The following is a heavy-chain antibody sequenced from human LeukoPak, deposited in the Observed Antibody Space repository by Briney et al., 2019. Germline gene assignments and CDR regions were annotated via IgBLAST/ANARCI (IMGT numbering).Heavy chain of an antibody. Sequence: GGSLRLSCAASGFTFSSYSTNWVRQAPGKGLEWVSYISSSGSTIYYADSVKGRFTISRDNAKNSLYLQMNSLRAEDTAVYYCAELGITMIGGVWGKGTTVTISS. CDR1: GFTFSSYS. CDR2: ISSSGSTI. CDR3: AELGITMIGGV. D-gene: IGHD3-10*02. V-gene: IGHV3-48*04. J-gene: IGHJ6*04.